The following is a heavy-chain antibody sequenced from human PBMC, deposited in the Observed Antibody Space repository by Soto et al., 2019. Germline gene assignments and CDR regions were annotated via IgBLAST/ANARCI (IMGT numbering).Heavy chain of an antibody. CDR3: AKVDYSSSWSSPAFYY. Sequence: GGSLRLSCAASGFTFSSYSMNWVRQAPGNGLEWVSYISSSSSTIYYADSVKGRFTISRDNSKNTLYLQMNSLRAEDTAVYYCAKVDYSSSWSSPAFYYWGQGTLVTVSS. CDR1: GFTFSSYS. D-gene: IGHD6-13*01. CDR2: ISSSSSTI. J-gene: IGHJ4*02. V-gene: IGHV3-48*01.